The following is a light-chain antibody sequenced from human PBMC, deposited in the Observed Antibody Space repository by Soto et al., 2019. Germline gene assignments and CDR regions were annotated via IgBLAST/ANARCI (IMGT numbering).Light chain of an antibody. Sequence: DAVLIQSPFSLPVTLGQPASISCRSSQSLVHTDGNTYLNWFHQRPGQSPRRXVYRVSNRDSGVPDKFSGSGSGTNFTLKISWVEADDVGVYYCTQGTHWPRTFGQGTKVDIK. CDR3: TQGTHWPRT. J-gene: IGKJ1*01. CDR1: QSLVHTDGNTY. CDR2: RVS. V-gene: IGKV2-30*02.